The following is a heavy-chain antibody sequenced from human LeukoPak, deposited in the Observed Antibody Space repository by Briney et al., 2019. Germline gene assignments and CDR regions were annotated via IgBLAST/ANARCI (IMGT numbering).Heavy chain of an antibody. J-gene: IGHJ4*02. CDR2: INHSGST. CDR1: GGSFSGYY. Sequence: SETPSLTCAVYGGSFSGYYWSWIRQPPGKGLEWIGEINHSGSTNYNPSLKSRVTISVDTSKNQFSLKLTSVTAADTAVYYCARAARVVTSYDYWGQGTLVTVSS. V-gene: IGHV4-34*01. D-gene: IGHD2-21*02. CDR3: ARAARVVTSYDY.